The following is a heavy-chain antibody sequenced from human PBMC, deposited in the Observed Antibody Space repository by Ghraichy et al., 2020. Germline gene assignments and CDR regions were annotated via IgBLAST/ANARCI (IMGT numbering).Heavy chain of an antibody. CDR2: IYWDDDN. CDR3: AHTMTVVLINAFDI. V-gene: IGHV2-5*02. J-gene: IGHJ3*02. Sequence: SGPTLVKPTQTPTLTCTFSGFSLSTSGVGVGWIRQPPGKSLEWLALIYWDDDNRYSPSLKSRLTITKDTSKNQVVLKMTNMDPVDTATYYCAHTMTVVLINAFDIWGQGTMVTVSP. D-gene: IGHD3-22*01. CDR1: GFSLSTSGVG.